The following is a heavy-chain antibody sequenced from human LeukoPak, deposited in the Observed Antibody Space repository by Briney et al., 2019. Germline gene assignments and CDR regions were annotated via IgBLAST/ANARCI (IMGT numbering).Heavy chain of an antibody. J-gene: IGHJ4*02. D-gene: IGHD6-19*01. CDR2: IYTSGST. Sequence: PSETLSLTCTVSGGSISSYYWSWIRQPAGKGLEWIGRIYTSGSTNYNPSLKSRVTMSVDTSKNQFSLQLNSVTPEDTAVYYCASEGLRYSSEPSPLESWGQGTLVTVSS. CDR1: GGSISSYY. V-gene: IGHV4-4*07. CDR3: ASEGLRYSSEPSPLES.